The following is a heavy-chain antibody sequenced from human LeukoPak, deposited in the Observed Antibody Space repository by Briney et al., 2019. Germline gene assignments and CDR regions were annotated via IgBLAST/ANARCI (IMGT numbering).Heavy chain of an antibody. V-gene: IGHV4-61*01. J-gene: IGHJ4*02. CDR2: IYYSGST. CDR1: GGSVSSGSYY. CDR3: AREAMYSYGNNFDY. D-gene: IGHD5-18*01. Sequence: SETLSLTCTVSGGSVSSGSYYWSWIRQPPGRGLEWIGYIYYSGSTNYNPSLKSRVTISVDTSKNQFSLKLSSVTAADTAVYHCAREAMYSYGNNFDYWGQGTLVTVSS.